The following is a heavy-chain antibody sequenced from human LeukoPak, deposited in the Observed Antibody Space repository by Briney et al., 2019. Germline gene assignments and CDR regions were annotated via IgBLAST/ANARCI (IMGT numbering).Heavy chain of an antibody. CDR3: ARVSVLWFGESTGHYYGMDV. Sequence: SETLSLTCTVSGYSISSGYYWGWIRQPPGKGLEWIGSIYHSGSTYYNPSLKSRVTISVDTSKNQFSLKLSSVTAADTAVYYCARVSVLWFGESTGHYYGMDVWGQGTTVTVSS. CDR1: GYSISSGYY. J-gene: IGHJ6*02. CDR2: IYHSGST. D-gene: IGHD3-10*01. V-gene: IGHV4-38-2*02.